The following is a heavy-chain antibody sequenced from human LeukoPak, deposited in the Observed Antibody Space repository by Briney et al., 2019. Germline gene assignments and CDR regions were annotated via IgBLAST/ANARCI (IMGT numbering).Heavy chain of an antibody. Sequence: QTGGSLRLSCAASGXTFSSYWMSWVRQAPGKGLEWVANIKQDGSEKYYVDSVKGRFTISRDNAKNSLYLQMSSLRAEDTAVYYCARGTIAAAGYYYFDYWGQGTQVTVSS. CDR2: IKQDGSEK. CDR3: ARGTIAAAGYYYFDY. D-gene: IGHD6-13*01. J-gene: IGHJ4*02. V-gene: IGHV3-7*04. CDR1: GXTFSSYW.